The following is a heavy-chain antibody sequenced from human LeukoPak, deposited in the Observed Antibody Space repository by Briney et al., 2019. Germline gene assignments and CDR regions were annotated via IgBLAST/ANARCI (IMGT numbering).Heavy chain of an antibody. Sequence: GGSLRLSCAASGFTFSSHPMHWVRQAPGKGLEWLAVISYDGSNKYDADSVKGRFTISRDNSKNTLYLQMNSLRAEDTAVYYCARGDTAMVLFPFDYWGQGTLVTVSS. J-gene: IGHJ4*02. CDR1: GFTFSSHP. V-gene: IGHV3-30*04. CDR3: ARGDTAMVLFPFDY. CDR2: ISYDGSNK. D-gene: IGHD5-18*01.